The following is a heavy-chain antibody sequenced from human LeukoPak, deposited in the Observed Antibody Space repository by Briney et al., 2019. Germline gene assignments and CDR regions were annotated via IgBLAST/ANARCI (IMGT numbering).Heavy chain of an antibody. V-gene: IGHV3-21*01. J-gene: IGHJ4*02. D-gene: IGHD3-22*01. Sequence: GGSLRLSCAASGFTFSSYSMNWVRQAPGKGLGWVSSISSSSSYIYYADSVKGRFTISRDNAKNSLYLQMNSLRAEDTAVYYCARGTYYDSSGYSYWGQGTLVTVSS. CDR1: GFTFSSYS. CDR3: ARGTYYDSSGYSY. CDR2: ISSSSSYI.